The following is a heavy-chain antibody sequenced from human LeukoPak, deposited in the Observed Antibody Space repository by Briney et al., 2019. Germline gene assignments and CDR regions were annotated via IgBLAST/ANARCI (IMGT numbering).Heavy chain of an antibody. J-gene: IGHJ6*03. CDR2: IYYSGST. CDR1: GGSINSYY. V-gene: IGHV4-59*01. CDR3: ARDAEAASGFMDV. D-gene: IGHD6-13*01. Sequence: PSETLSLTCTVSGGSINSYYWSWIRLPPGKGLEWIGYIYYSGSTNYNPSLKSRVTISLDTSGNQFSLELTSVTAADTAVYYCARDAEAASGFMDVWGKGTTVTVSS.